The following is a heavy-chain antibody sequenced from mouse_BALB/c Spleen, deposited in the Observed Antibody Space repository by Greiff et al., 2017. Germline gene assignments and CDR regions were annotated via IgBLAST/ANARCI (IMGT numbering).Heavy chain of an antibody. J-gene: IGHJ2*01. Sequence: EVQLQQSGTVLARPGASGKMSCKASGYTFTSYWMHWVKQRPGQGLEWIGAIYPGNSDTSYNQKFKGKAKLTAVTSTSTAYMELSSLTNEDSAVYYCTRSRRNFLFDYWGQGTTLTVSS. V-gene: IGHV1-5*01. CDR1: GYTFTSYW. CDR3: TRSRRNFLFDY. D-gene: IGHD2-1*01. CDR2: IYPGNSDT.